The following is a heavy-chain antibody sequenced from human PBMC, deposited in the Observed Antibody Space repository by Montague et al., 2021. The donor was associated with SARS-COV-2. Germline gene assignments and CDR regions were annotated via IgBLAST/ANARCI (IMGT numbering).Heavy chain of an antibody. CDR3: AVELNYFFDY. D-gene: IGHD1-7*01. Sequence: SETLSLTCNVSGDSNTNTRYFWGWIRQPPGKALEWIGSIYHNGETYYNPSLERRALLSIDTSKNQFSLRLSSVIASDTAVYYCAVELNYFFDYWGQGFLVSVSS. CDR2: IYHNGET. J-gene: IGHJ4*02. CDR1: GDSNTNTRYF. V-gene: IGHV4-39*01.